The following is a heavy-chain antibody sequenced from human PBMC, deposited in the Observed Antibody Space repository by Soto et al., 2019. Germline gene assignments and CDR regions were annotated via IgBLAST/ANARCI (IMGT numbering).Heavy chain of an antibody. D-gene: IGHD1-26*01. CDR3: TRTPTRGASAWFDP. CDR2: IHLSGRT. V-gene: IGHV4-34*01. J-gene: IGHJ5*02. Sequence: QVQLQQWGAGLLKPSETLSLTCAVYGGSFSDHYWTWIRQPPGKGLEWIGEIHLSGRTNYNPSLKSRVTISLDTSKNQFSVKLSSVTAADTAVYYCTRTPTRGASAWFDPWGQGTLVSVSS. CDR1: GGSFSDHY.